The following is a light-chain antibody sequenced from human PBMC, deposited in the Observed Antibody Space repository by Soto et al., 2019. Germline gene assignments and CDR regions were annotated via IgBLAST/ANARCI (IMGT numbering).Light chain of an antibody. CDR1: QVISSW. CDR2: GAS. Sequence: IQMTQSPSSVSASVGDSVTITCRASQVISSWLAWYQVKPGKAPKLLIYGASNRESGVPSRFSASESGTRFTLTINSLQPEDFATYYCQQASSFPLTFGGGTTVEI. CDR3: QQASSFPLT. V-gene: IGKV1-12*01. J-gene: IGKJ4*01.